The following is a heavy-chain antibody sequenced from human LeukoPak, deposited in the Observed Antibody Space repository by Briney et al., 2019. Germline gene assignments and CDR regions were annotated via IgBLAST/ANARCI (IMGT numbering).Heavy chain of an antibody. Sequence: GRSLRLSCAASGFTFSSYAMHWVRQAPGKGLEWVAVISYDGSNKYYADSVKGRFTISRDNSKNTLYLQMNSLRAEDTAVYYCARDLCDYGDYCSGGYWGQGTLVTVSS. CDR1: GFTFSSYA. D-gene: IGHD4-17*01. J-gene: IGHJ4*02. CDR2: ISYDGSNK. V-gene: IGHV3-30-3*01. CDR3: ARDLCDYGDYCSGGY.